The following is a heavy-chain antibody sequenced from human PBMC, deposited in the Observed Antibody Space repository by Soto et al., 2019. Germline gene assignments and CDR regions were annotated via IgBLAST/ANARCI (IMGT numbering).Heavy chain of an antibody. Sequence: GGSLRLSCAASGFTFSGYWMHWARQVPGTGMGWVSRINNDRSHTSYADSVKGRLTISRDNARNTLYLEMNGLRAEDTAVYYCARDGHCITTSCYGNWFDSWGQGTLVTVSS. CDR2: INNDRSHT. CDR3: ARDGHCITTSCYGNWFDS. D-gene: IGHD2-2*01. J-gene: IGHJ5*01. CDR1: GFTFSGYW. V-gene: IGHV3-74*01.